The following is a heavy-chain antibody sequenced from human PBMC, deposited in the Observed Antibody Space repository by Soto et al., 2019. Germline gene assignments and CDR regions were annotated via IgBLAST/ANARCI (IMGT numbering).Heavy chain of an antibody. V-gene: IGHV4-31*03. CDR3: ARGIFTTVDY. CDR2: IYYSGST. Sequence: SETLSLTCTVSGGSISSGVYYWSWIRQHPGKGLEWIGYIYYSGSTYYNPSLKSRVTISVDTSKNQFSLKLSSVTAADTAVYYCARGIFTTVDYWGQGTLVTVS. CDR1: GGSISSGVYY. D-gene: IGHD2-15*01. J-gene: IGHJ4*02.